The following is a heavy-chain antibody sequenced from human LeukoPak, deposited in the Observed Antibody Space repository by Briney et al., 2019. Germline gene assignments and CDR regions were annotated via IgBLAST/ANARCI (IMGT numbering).Heavy chain of an antibody. CDR1: GFTLSSYA. CDR3: TSGVAGNFDY. J-gene: IGHJ4*02. CDR2: ISGSGGST. Sequence: GGSLRLSCAASGFTLSSYAMSWVRQAPGKGLEWVSAISGSGGSTYYADSVKGRFTISRDNSKNTPYLQMNSLRAEDTAVYYCTSGVAGNFDYWGQGTLVTVSS. D-gene: IGHD6-19*01. V-gene: IGHV3-23*01.